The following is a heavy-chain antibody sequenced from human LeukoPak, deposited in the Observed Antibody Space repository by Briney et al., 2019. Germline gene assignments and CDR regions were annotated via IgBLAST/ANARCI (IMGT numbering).Heavy chain of an antibody. J-gene: IGHJ6*02. CDR1: GFTFSSYA. D-gene: IGHD6-19*01. V-gene: IGHV3-30-3*01. CDR3: ARDMSSGGGHGMDV. Sequence: QPGRSLRLSCAASGFTFSSYAMHWVRQAPGKGLEWVAVISYDGSNKYYADSVKGRFTISRDNSKNTLYLQMNSLRAEDTAVYYCARDMSSGGGHGMDVWGQGTTVTVSS. CDR2: ISYDGSNK.